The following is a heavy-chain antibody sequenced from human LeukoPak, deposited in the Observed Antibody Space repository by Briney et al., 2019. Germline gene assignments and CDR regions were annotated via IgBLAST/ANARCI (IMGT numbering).Heavy chain of an antibody. D-gene: IGHD5-12*01. CDR3: ATDNVGYATTSSYGMDV. CDR1: GYTLTELS. V-gene: IGHV1-24*01. J-gene: IGHJ6*04. Sequence: ASVKVSCKVSGYTLTELSMHWVRQAPGKGLEWMGGFDPEDGETIHAQKFQGRVTMTEDTSTDTAYMELSSLRSEDTAVYYCATDNVGYATTSSYGMDVWGKGTTVTVSS. CDR2: FDPEDGET.